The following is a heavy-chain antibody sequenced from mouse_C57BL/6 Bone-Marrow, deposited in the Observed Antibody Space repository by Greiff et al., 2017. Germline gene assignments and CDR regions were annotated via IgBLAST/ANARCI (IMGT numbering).Heavy chain of an antibody. D-gene: IGHD2-3*01. Sequence: QVHVKQSGAELARPGASVKLSCKASGYTFTSYGISWVKQRTGQGLEWIGEIYPRSGNTYYNEKFKGKATLTAAKSSSTAYMELRSLTSEDSAVYFCARDLYDGYYDAMDYWGQGTSVTVSS. CDR3: ARDLYDGYYDAMDY. CDR2: IYPRSGNT. J-gene: IGHJ4*01. CDR1: GYTFTSYG. V-gene: IGHV1-81*01.